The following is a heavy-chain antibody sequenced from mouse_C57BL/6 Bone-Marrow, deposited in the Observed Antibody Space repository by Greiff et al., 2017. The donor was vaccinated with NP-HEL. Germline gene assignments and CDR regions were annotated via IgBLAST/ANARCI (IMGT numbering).Heavy chain of an antibody. Sequence: VQLQQSGAELVRPGASVKLSCTASGFNIKDYYMHWVKQRPEQGLEWIGRIDPEDGDTEYAPKFQGKATMTADTSSNTANMQLNSLTSEDTAVYYCTTAPYCYGSRGTDWYFDDWGKGTTVTVSS. CDR1: GFNIKDYY. D-gene: IGHD1-1*01. V-gene: IGHV14-1*01. CDR2: IDPEDGDT. CDR3: TTAPYCYGSRGTDWYFDD. J-gene: IGHJ1*03.